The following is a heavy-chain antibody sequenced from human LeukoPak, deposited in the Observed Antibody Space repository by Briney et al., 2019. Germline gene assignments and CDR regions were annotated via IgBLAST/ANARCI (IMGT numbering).Heavy chain of an antibody. CDR1: GGSISSSSYY. CDR3: XGRGITIFGXXXSEXXFDP. D-gene: IGHD3-3*01. Sequence: SETLSLTCTVSGGSISSSSYYWGWIRQPPGKGLEWIGSIYYSGSTYYNPSLKSRVTISVDTSKNQFSLKLSSVTAAATAVYXCXGRGITIFGXXXSEXXFDPWGQGTLVTVSS. J-gene: IGHJ5*02. CDR2: IYYSGST. V-gene: IGHV4-39*01.